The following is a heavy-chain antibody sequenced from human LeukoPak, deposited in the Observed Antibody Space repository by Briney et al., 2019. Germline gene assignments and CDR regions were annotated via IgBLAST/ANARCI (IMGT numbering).Heavy chain of an antibody. CDR1: GGSISSGGYY. D-gene: IGHD1-14*01. J-gene: IGHJ6*02. CDR2: IYYSGST. Sequence: SETLSLTCTVSGGSISSGGYYWSWIRQHPGKGLERIGYIYYSGSTYYNPSLKSRVTISVDTSKNQFSLKLSSVTAADTAVYYCARDQSFPRKGYYYYYGMDVWGQGTTVTVSS. V-gene: IGHV4-31*03. CDR3: ARDQSFPRKGYYYYYGMDV.